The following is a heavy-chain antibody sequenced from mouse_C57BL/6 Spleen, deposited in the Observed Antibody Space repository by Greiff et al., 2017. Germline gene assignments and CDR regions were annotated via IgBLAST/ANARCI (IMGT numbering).Heavy chain of an antibody. J-gene: IGHJ3*01. V-gene: IGHV1-15*01. Sequence: VQLQQSGAELVRPGASVTLSCKASGYTFTDYEMHWVKQTPVHGLEWIGAIDPETGGTAYNQKFKGKAILTADKSSSTAYMELRSLTSEDSAVYYCTRELTGTAWFAYWGQGTLVTVSA. CDR1: GYTFTDYE. D-gene: IGHD4-1*01. CDR3: TRELTGTAWFAY. CDR2: IDPETGGT.